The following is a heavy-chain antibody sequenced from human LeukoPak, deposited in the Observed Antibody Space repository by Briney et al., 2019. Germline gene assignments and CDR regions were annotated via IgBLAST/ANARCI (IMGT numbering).Heavy chain of an antibody. Sequence: PGGSLRLSCAASGFTFSNYWMSWVSQAPGKGLEWVANIKQDGSETDYVDSVKGRFTISRDNAKNSLCLQVNSLTAEDTAVYYCARVYSSSSGKNVFDIWGQGTMVIVSS. D-gene: IGHD6-6*01. CDR1: GFTFSNYW. CDR3: ARVYSSSSGKNVFDI. CDR2: IKQDGSET. V-gene: IGHV3-7*03. J-gene: IGHJ3*02.